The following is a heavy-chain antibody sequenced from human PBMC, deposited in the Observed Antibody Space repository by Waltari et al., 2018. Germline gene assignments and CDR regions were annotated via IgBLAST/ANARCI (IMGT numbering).Heavy chain of an antibody. J-gene: IGHJ4*02. CDR2: IYYSGRT. CDR1: GGSISSGDYY. Sequence: QVQLQESGPGLVKPSQTLSLTCTVSGGSISSGDYYWSWIRQPPGKGLEWIGYIYYSGRTYYNPSLKSRVTISVDTSKNQFSLKLSSVTAADTAVYYGARGRGRWLQFSFDYWGQGTLVTVSS. V-gene: IGHV4-30-4*08. CDR3: ARGRGRWLQFSFDY. D-gene: IGHD5-12*01.